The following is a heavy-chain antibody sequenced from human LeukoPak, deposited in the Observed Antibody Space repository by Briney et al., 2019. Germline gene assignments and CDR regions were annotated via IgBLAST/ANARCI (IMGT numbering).Heavy chain of an antibody. D-gene: IGHD3-9*01. CDR1: GGSISSYY. Sequence: SETLSLTCTVSGGSISSYYWSWIRQPPGKGLEWIGYIYYSGSTNYNPSLKSRVTISVDTSKNQFSLKLSSVTAADTAVYYCARERYDILTGYHNFDYWGQGALVTVSS. V-gene: IGHV4-59*01. CDR2: IYYSGST. CDR3: ARERYDILTGYHNFDY. J-gene: IGHJ4*02.